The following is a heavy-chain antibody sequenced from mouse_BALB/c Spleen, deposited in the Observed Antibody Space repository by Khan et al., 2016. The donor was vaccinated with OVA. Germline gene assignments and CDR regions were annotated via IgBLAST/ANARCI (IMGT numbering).Heavy chain of an antibody. J-gene: IGHJ4*01. CDR3: ARSNYYGNSLYAMDY. D-gene: IGHD1-1*01. Sequence: DLVKPGASVKLSCKASGYTFTSYWINWIKQRPGQGLEWIGHIAPGSGSSYYNEMFKGMATLTVDTSSSTAYIQLSSLSSEDSAVFLCARSNYYGNSLYAMDYWGQGTSVTVSS. V-gene: IGHV1S41*01. CDR2: IAPGSGSS. CDR1: GYTFTSYW.